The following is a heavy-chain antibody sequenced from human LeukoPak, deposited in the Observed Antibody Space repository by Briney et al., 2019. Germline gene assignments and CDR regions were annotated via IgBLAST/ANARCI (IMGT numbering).Heavy chain of an antibody. J-gene: IGHJ4*02. CDR2: FSARTGYT. Sequence: GGSLRLSCAASGFTFNDYAMSWVRQAPGKGLEWVSTFSARTGYTYYADSLKGRFIISRDISKDTLYLQMNSLRAEDTAVYYCVKRSPYYCDLWGQGTLVTVSS. V-gene: IGHV3-23*01. CDR1: GFTFNDYA. CDR3: VKRSPYYCDL.